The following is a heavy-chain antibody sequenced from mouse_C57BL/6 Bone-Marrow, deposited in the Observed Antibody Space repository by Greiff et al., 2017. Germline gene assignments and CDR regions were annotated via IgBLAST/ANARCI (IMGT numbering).Heavy chain of an antibody. CDR3: EREVITTVVASYYFDC. Sequence: QVQLQQSGPELVKPGASVKISCKASGYAFSSSWMNWVKQRPGKGLEWIGRIYPGDGDTNYNGKFQGKATLTADKSSSTAYMQLSSLTSEDSAVYFCEREVITTVVASYYFDCWGRGTTLTVTS. CDR2: IYPGDGDT. V-gene: IGHV1-82*01. D-gene: IGHD1-1*01. J-gene: IGHJ2*01. CDR1: GYAFSSSW.